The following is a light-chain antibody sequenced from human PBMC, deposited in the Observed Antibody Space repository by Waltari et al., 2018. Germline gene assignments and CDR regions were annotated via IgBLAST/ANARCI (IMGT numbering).Light chain of an antibody. CDR3: QQFYSFPYT. V-gene: IGKV4-1*01. CDR1: QSVFSSFNSKNS. J-gene: IGKJ2*01. Sequence: DIVMTQSPDSLAVSLGERATINCKSSQSVFSSFNSKNSLAWYQQKPGQSPKLLIYWASTRDSGVPDRFSGSGSETDFTLTITALQAEDVALYYCQQFYSFPYTFGQGTKLEIK. CDR2: WAS.